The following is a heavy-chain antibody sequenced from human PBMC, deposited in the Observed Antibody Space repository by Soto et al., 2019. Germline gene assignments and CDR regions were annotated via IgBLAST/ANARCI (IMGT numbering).Heavy chain of an antibody. Sequence: EVQLLESGVGLVQPGGSLRLSCADSGLTFSSYAMSWFRQAPGKGLEWVSAISGSGGSTYYADSVKGRFTISRDNSKNTLYLQMNSLRAEDTAVYYCAKDSLQYQLLLFYYFDYWGQGTLVTVSS. D-gene: IGHD2-2*01. CDR1: GLTFSSYA. V-gene: IGHV3-23*01. CDR3: AKDSLQYQLLLFYYFDY. J-gene: IGHJ4*02. CDR2: ISGSGGST.